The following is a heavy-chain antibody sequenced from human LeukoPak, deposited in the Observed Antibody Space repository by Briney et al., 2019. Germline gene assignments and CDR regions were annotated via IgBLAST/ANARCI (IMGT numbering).Heavy chain of an antibody. Sequence: ASVKVSCKASGYTFTGYYMHWVRQAPGQGLEWMGWINPNSGGTNYAQKFQGGVTMTRDTSISTAYMELSRLRSDDTAVYYCARDKRRIAAAGLSYGYWGQGTLVTVSS. CDR1: GYTFTGYY. D-gene: IGHD6-13*01. V-gene: IGHV1-2*02. CDR2: INPNSGGT. CDR3: ARDKRRIAAAGLSYGY. J-gene: IGHJ4*02.